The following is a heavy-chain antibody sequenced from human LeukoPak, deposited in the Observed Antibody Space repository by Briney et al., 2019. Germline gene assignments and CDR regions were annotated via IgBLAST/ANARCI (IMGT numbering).Heavy chain of an antibody. CDR1: GYTFTGYY. J-gene: IGHJ6*02. D-gene: IGHD3-3*01. CDR3: ARGYFSPVRRDYDFWSGSPYGMDV. V-gene: IGHV1-2*02. CDR2: INPNSGGT. Sequence: ASVKVSCKASGYTFTGYYMHWVRQAPGQGLEWMGWINPNSGGTNYAQKFQGRVTMTRDTSISTAYMGLSRLRSDDTAVYYCARGYFSPVRRDYDFWSGSPYGMDVWSQGTTVTVSS.